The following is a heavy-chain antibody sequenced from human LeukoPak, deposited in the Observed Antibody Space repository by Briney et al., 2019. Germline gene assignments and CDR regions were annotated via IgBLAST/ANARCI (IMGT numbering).Heavy chain of an antibody. CDR3: ARSLVSVGEVAPYYVMDV. V-gene: IGHV3-33*01. J-gene: IGHJ6*02. CDR1: GFTFSSYG. D-gene: IGHD3-10*01. Sequence: GRSLSLSCAVSGFTFSSYGMHWVRQAPGRGLEWVAVIWYDGSNKYYADSVKGRFTNSRDNSKNTLYLQMNSLRAEDTAVYYCARSLVSVGEVAPYYVMDVWGQGTTVTVSS. CDR2: IWYDGSNK.